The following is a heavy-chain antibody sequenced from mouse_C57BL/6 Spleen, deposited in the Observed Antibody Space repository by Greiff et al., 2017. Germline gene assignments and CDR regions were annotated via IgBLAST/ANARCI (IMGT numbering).Heavy chain of an antibody. CDR2: IDPEDGET. Sequence: EVQLMESGAELVKPGASVKLSCTASGFNIKDYYMHWVKQRTEQGLEWIGRIDPEDGETKYAPKFQGKATITADTSSNTAYLQLSSLTSEDTAVYYCATTVVARWYFDVWGTGTTVTVSS. CDR1: GFNIKDYY. CDR3: ATTVVARWYFDV. D-gene: IGHD1-1*01. J-gene: IGHJ1*03. V-gene: IGHV14-2*01.